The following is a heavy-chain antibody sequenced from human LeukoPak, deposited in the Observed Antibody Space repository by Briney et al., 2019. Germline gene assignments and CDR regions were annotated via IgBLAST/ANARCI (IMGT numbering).Heavy chain of an antibody. J-gene: IGHJ4*02. Sequence: GGSLRLSCAASGFTFSSYSMNWVRQAPGKGLEWVSYISSSSSTIYYADSVKGRFTISRDNAKNSLYLQMNSLRAEDPALYYCAKDGRDGYNYFDYWGQGTLVTVSS. D-gene: IGHD5-24*01. CDR3: AKDGRDGYNYFDY. CDR1: GFTFSSYS. CDR2: ISSSSSTI. V-gene: IGHV3-48*01.